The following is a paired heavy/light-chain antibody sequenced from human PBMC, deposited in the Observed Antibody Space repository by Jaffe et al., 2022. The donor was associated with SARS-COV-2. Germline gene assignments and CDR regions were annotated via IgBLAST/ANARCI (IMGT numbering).Heavy chain of an antibody. J-gene: IGHJ6*02. Sequence: QVQLVQSGAEVKKPGSSVKVSCKASGGTFSSYAISWVRQAPGQGLEWMGGIIPIFGTANYAQKFQGRVTITADESTSTAYMELSSLRSEDTAVYYCARDQGGEQWLVPTGYYYGMDVWGQGTTVTVSS. V-gene: IGHV1-69*01. CDR2: IIPIFGTA. CDR3: ARDQGGEQWLVPTGYYYGMDV. D-gene: IGHD6-19*01. CDR1: GGTFSSYA.
Light chain of an antibody. CDR3: QSYDSSLSGL. J-gene: IGLJ2*01. V-gene: IGLV1-40*01. CDR1: SSNIGAGYD. Sequence: QSVLTQPPSVSGAPGQRVTISCTGSSSNIGAGYDVHWYQQLPGTAPKLLIYGNSNRPSGVPDRFSGSKSGTSASLAITGLQAEDEADYYCQSYDSSLSGLFGGGTKLTVL. CDR2: GNS.